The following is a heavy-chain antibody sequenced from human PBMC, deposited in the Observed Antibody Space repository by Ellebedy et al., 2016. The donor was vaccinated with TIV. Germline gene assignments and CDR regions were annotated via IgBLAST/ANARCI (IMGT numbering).Heavy chain of an antibody. V-gene: IGHV7-4-1*02. CDR1: GYTFTSYD. D-gene: IGHD6-13*01. J-gene: IGHJ4*02. Sequence: AASVKVSCKTSGYTFTSYDMIWVRQAPGQGLEWMGWIDTNTGNPTYAQGFTGRFVFSLDTSVSTAYLQISSLKAEDTAVYYCASRIAAAGTDYWGQGTLVTVSS. CDR3: ASRIAAAGTDY. CDR2: IDTNTGNP.